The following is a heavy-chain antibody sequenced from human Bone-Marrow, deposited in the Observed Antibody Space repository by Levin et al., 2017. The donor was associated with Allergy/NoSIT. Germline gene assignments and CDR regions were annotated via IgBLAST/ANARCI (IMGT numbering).Heavy chain of an antibody. Sequence: GESLKISCGASGFVFSDAYMTWVRQAPGKGLEWVGRINSKVDGGTVEYAAPVKGRFTISRDDSKNTLYLQMKSLKIEDTAVYYYATDRTFAYYFDSWGQGTLVTVSS. CDR1: GFVFSDAY. CDR3: ATDRTFAYYFDS. J-gene: IGHJ4*02. CDR2: INSKVDGGTV. V-gene: IGHV3-15*05.